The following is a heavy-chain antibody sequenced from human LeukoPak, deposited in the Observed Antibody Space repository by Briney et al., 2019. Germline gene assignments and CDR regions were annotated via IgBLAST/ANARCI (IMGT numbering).Heavy chain of an antibody. CDR2: IIPILGIA. CDR1: GGTFSSYA. J-gene: IGHJ4*02. CDR3: ARDSTAEMATGHD. Sequence: SVTVSFKASGGTFSSYAISWVRQAPGQGLEWMGRIIPILGIANYAQKFQGRVTITADKSTSTAYMELSSLRSEDTAVYYCARDSTAEMATGHDWGQGTLVTVSS. V-gene: IGHV1-69*04. D-gene: IGHD5-24*01.